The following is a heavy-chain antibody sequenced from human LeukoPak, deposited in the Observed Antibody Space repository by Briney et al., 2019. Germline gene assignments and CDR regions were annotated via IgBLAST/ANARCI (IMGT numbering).Heavy chain of an antibody. Sequence: GGSLRLSCAASGFTFSSYAMSWVRLAPGKGLEWVSAISGSGGSTYYADSVKGRFTISRDNSKNTLYLQMNSLRAEDTAVYYCAKVYYYDSSGYLPYYFDYWGQGTLVTVSS. V-gene: IGHV3-23*01. CDR1: GFTFSSYA. CDR2: ISGSGGST. CDR3: AKVYYYDSSGYLPYYFDY. J-gene: IGHJ4*02. D-gene: IGHD3-22*01.